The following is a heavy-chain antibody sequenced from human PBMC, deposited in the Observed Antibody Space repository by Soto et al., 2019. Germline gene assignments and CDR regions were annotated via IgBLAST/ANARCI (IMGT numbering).Heavy chain of an antibody. J-gene: IGHJ4*02. CDR3: ARALDTANYYFDY. D-gene: IGHD5-18*01. V-gene: IGHV4-30-4*01. CDR1: GGSISSGDYY. CDR2: IYYSGST. Sequence: QVQLQESGPGLVKPSQTLSLTCTVSGGSISSGDYYWSWIRQPPGKGLEWIGYIYYSGSTYYNPSLKRRFTISVDTSKNQFSLKLSSVTAADTAVYYCARALDTANYYFDYWGQGTLVTVSS.